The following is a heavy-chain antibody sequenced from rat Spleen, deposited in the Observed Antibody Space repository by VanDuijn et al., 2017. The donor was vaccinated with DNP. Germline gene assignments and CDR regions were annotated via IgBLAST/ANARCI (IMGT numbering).Heavy chain of an antibody. Sequence: EVQLVESGGGLVQPGRSLKVSCAASGLIFSNYDMAWVRQAPTQGLEWVATISTSGTNAFYRDSVKGRFTLSRDNAKTTLYLQMNSLRSEDTATYYCSIYYYSGDNWFAYWGQGTLVTVSS. V-gene: IGHV5-25*01. CDR1: GLIFSNYD. CDR3: SIYYYSGDNWFAY. CDR2: ISTSGTNA. D-gene: IGHD1-1*01. J-gene: IGHJ3*01.